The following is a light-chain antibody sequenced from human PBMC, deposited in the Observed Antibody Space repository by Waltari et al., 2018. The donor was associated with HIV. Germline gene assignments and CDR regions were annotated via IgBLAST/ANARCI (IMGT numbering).Light chain of an antibody. V-gene: IGLV2-14*03. J-gene: IGLJ2*01. Sequence: HSALTQPASVSGSPGQSITISCTGASAYKYVSWYQQLPGKAPTLIIYRVSDRPSGVSYRFSGSKSGNTASLTISGVQADDEADYYCSSYTSTNTLFGGGTKLTVL. CDR1: SAYKY. CDR2: RVS. CDR3: SSYTSTNTL.